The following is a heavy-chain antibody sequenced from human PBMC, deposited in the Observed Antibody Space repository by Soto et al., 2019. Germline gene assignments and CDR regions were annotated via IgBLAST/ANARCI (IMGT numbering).Heavy chain of an antibody. CDR3: ARGLVIRPYYYHGMDV. V-gene: IGHV4-30-4*01. D-gene: IGHD3-9*01. Sequence: LSLTCTVSGGSISSGDYFWSWIRQSPGKGLEWIGYISSIGSTYYNPSLKSRVSVSRDTSKNQFSLKLSSVTTTDTAVYYCARGLVIRPYYYHGMDVWGQGTTVTVSS. CDR2: ISSIGST. J-gene: IGHJ6*02. CDR1: GGSISSGDYF.